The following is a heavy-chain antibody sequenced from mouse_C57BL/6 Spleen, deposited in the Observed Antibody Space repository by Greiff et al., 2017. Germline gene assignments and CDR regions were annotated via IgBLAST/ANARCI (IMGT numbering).Heavy chain of an antibody. D-gene: IGHD4-1*02. CDR2: INSDGGSP. CDR1: EYEFPSHD. CDR3: ERESQLGREWADD. J-gene: IGHJ2*01. Sequence: EVKVVESGGGLVQPGESLKLSCESNEYEFPSHDMSWVRKTPEKRLELVAAINSDGGSPYYPDTMERRFIISRDNTKKTLYLQMSSLRSEDTAVYYCERESQLGREWADDWGKGTTLTVSS. V-gene: IGHV5-2*01.